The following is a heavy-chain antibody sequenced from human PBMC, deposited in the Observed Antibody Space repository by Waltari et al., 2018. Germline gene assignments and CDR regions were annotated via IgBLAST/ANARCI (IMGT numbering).Heavy chain of an antibody. Sequence: EVQLVESGGGLVKPGGSLRLSCAASGFTFSNAWMSWVRQAPGKGLEWVGRIKSKTDGGTTDYAAPVKGRFTISRDDSKNTLYLQMNSLKTEDTAVYYCTTDRLAYCGGDCYPPFDYWGQGTLVTVSS. V-gene: IGHV3-15*01. CDR1: GFTFSNAW. D-gene: IGHD2-21*02. CDR2: IKSKTDGGTT. CDR3: TTDRLAYCGGDCYPPFDY. J-gene: IGHJ4*02.